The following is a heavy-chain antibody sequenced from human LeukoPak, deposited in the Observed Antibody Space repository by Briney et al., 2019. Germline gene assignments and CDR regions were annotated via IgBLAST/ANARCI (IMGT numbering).Heavy chain of an antibody. CDR1: GYTFSSYS. V-gene: IGHV3-21*01. CDR3: ARARSIALDY. D-gene: IGHD6-6*01. CDR2: ISSSSSYI. Sequence: GGSLRLSCAASGYTFSSYSMNWVRQAPGKGLEWVSSISSSSSYIYYADSVKGRFTISRDNAKNSLYLQMNSLRAEDTAVYYCARARSIALDYWGQGTLVTVSS. J-gene: IGHJ4*02.